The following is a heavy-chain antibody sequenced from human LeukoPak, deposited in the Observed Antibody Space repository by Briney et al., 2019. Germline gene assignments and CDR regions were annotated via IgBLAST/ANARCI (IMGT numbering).Heavy chain of an antibody. CDR1: GFTFSDYY. D-gene: IGHD3-3*01. J-gene: IGHJ4*02. V-gene: IGHV3-11*04. Sequence: GGSLRLSCAASGFTFSDYYMSWIRQAPGKGLEWVSYISSSGSTIYYADSVKGRFTISRDNAKNSLYLQMNSLRAEDTAVYYCARHHYTIFGVVIMILDYWGQGTLVTVSS. CDR2: ISSSGSTI. CDR3: ARHHYTIFGVVIMILDY.